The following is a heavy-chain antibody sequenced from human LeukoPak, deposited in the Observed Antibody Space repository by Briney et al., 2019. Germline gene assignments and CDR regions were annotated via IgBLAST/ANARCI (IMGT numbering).Heavy chain of an antibody. CDR1: GGSISSYY. CDR2: IYYSGST. J-gene: IGHJ4*02. CDR3: AHYCGGDCSGDY. V-gene: IGHV4-59*01. D-gene: IGHD2-21*02. Sequence: SETLSLTCTVSGGSISSYYWSWIRQPPGKGLEWIGYIYYSGSTNYNPSLKSRVTISVDTSKNQFSLKLSSVTAADTAVYYCAHYCGGDCSGDYWGQGTLVTVSS.